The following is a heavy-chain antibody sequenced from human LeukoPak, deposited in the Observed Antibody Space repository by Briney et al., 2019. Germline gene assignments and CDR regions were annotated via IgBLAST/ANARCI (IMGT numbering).Heavy chain of an antibody. D-gene: IGHD3-16*02. J-gene: IGHJ5*02. CDR3: ARDREGDYIWGSYRPDWFDP. CDR2: ISSSSYI. CDR1: GFTFSSYT. V-gene: IGHV3-21*01. Sequence: PGGSLRLSCAASGFTFSSYTMNWVRQAPGKGLEWVSSISSSSYIYYADSVKGRFTISRDNAKNSLYLQMNSLRAEDTAVYYCARDREGDYIWGSYRPDWFDPWGQGTLVTVFS.